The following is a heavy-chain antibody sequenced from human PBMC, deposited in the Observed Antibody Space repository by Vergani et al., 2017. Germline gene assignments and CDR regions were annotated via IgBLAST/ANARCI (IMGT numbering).Heavy chain of an antibody. D-gene: IGHD6-6*01. CDR1: GFTFSSYS. CDR2: ISSSSSTI. Sequence: EVQLVESGGGLVQPGGSLRLSCAASGFTFSSYSMNWVRQAPGKGLEWVSYISSSSSTIYYADSVKGRFTISRDNAKNSLYLQMNSLRAEDTAVYYCARDFPYSSSGIDYWGQGTLVTVSS. J-gene: IGHJ4*02. CDR3: ARDFPYSSSGIDY. V-gene: IGHV3-48*04.